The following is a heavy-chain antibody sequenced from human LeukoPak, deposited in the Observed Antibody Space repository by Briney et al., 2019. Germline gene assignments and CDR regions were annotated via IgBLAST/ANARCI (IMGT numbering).Heavy chain of an antibody. V-gene: IGHV4-34*01. CDR2: INQSGGT. CDR3: ARSLTDSSGYYYFQEGDAFDI. J-gene: IGHJ3*02. D-gene: IGHD3-22*01. CDR1: GGSFSDYS. Sequence: SETLSLTCAVYGGSFSDYSWTWIRQPSGKGLEWIGEINQSGGTNHNPSLMSRVIMSVDTSKNQISLKVNSVTAADTAVYYCARSLTDSSGYYYFQEGDAFDIWGQGTMVTVSS.